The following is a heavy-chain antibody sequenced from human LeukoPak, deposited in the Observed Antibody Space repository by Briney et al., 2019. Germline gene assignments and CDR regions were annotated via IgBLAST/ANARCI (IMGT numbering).Heavy chain of an antibody. CDR3: TRAAPMGATKTFDY. CDR2: SRNKANGYTT. J-gene: IGHJ4*02. Sequence: PGGSLRLSCAASGFTFSDHYIDWVRQAPGKGLEWVGRSRNKANGYTTEYAASVKGRFTISRDDSKTSLYLQMNSLKTEDTAVYYCTRAAPMGATKTFDYWGQGTLVTVSS. D-gene: IGHD1-26*01. CDR1: GFTFSDHY. V-gene: IGHV3-72*01.